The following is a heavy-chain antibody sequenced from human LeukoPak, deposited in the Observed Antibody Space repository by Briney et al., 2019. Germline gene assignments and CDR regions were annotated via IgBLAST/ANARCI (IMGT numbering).Heavy chain of an antibody. CDR2: IYPREST. Sequence: KSSETLSLTCAVSGGSISSGSYSWSWIRQPPGKGLEWIGYIYPRESTYYNPSLKSRVMLSLDKSANLCSLNLSSVTAADTAVYSCATFPPRAMGNYFDFWGQGTLVTVSS. D-gene: IGHD7-27*01. CDR3: ATFPPRAMGNYFDF. J-gene: IGHJ4*02. CDR1: GGSISSGSYS. V-gene: IGHV4-30-2*01.